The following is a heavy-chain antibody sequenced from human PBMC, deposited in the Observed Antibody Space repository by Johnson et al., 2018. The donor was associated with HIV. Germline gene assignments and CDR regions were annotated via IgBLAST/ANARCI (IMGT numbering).Heavy chain of an antibody. J-gene: IGHJ3*02. D-gene: IGHD2-2*01. CDR3: ARRSITSDGFDI. CDR1: GFTFSSYG. V-gene: IGHV3-33*01. CDR2: IWYDGTKK. Sequence: QVQLVESGGGVVQPGRSLRLSCAASGFTFSSYGMYWVRQAPGKGLEWVAVIWYDGTKKNYADSVKGRFTTSRENYKNSFYLHMNSLRAGDTAVYYCARRSITSDGFDIWGQGTMVTVSS.